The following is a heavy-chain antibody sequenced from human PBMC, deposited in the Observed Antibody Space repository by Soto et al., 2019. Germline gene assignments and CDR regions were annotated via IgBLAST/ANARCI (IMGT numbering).Heavy chain of an antibody. CDR3: ASVFLEPHPDQNYYYYYYMDV. V-gene: IGHV1-3*01. Sequence: ASVKVSCKASGYTFTSYAMHWVRQAPGQRLEWMGWINAGNGNTKYSQKFQGRVTITRDTSASTAYMELSSLRSEDTAVYYCASVFLEPHPDQNYYYYYYMDVWGKGTTVTVSS. D-gene: IGHD3-3*01. CDR1: GYTFTSYA. CDR2: INAGNGNT. J-gene: IGHJ6*03.